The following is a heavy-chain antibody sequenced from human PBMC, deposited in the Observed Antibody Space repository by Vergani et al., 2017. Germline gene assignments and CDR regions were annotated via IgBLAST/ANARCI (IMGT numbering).Heavy chain of an antibody. Sequence: VQLVQSGTEVKKPGASVKIACKTSGYTFTNHHLHWVRQAPGQGLEWMGIITPGGSTDYGPKFQGRATMTRDTSTRTVYMDLTGLRSDDTAMYYCARDVNGAYCGGDCYSGAGDAFDIWGQGTMVTVSS. CDR3: ARDVNGAYCGGDCYSGAGDAFDI. CDR2: ITPGGST. J-gene: IGHJ3*02. D-gene: IGHD2-21*02. V-gene: IGHV1-46*01. CDR1: GYTFTNHH.